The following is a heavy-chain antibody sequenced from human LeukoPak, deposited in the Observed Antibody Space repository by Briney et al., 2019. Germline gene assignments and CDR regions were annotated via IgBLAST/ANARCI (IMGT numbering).Heavy chain of an antibody. CDR1: GFTFSSYA. CDR3: ARLSRDMSSSFDY. CDR2: IWYDGSPK. Sequence: GGSLRLSCAASGFTFSSYAIHWVRQAPGKGLEWVAVIWYDGSPKYYADSVKGRSTVSRDNSKNTLYLQMSSLRAEDTAVYYCARLSRDMSSSFDYWGQGTLVTVSS. V-gene: IGHV3-33*01. J-gene: IGHJ4*02. D-gene: IGHD2-15*01.